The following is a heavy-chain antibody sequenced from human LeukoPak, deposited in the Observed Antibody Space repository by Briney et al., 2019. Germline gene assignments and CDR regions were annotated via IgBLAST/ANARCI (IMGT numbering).Heavy chain of an antibody. CDR2: INPNSGGT. V-gene: IGHV1-2*06. Sequence: GASVKVSCKASGGTFSSYAISWVRQAPGQGLEWMGRINPNSGGTNYAQKFQGRVTMTRDTSISTAYMELSRLRSDDTAVYYCAREVAYSSSSLDYWGQGTLVTVSS. J-gene: IGHJ4*02. D-gene: IGHD6-6*01. CDR1: GGTFSSYA. CDR3: AREVAYSSSSLDY.